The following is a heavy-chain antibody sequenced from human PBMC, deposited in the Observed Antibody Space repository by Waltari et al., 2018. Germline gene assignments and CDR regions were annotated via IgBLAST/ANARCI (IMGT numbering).Heavy chain of an antibody. CDR2: ISNSGSFV. Sequence: QLVDSGGGLVKPGGSLRLSCAASGFIFSSDSMHWVRQAPGKGLEWVSSISNSGSFVYYGDSVKGRFTISRDNAKNSLSLQMNNLRVEDTAVYYCTRGVRLEAAWVSYNWFDTWGQGTLVTVSS. D-gene: IGHD3-16*01. CDR3: TRGVRLEAAWVSYNWFDT. CDR1: GFIFSSDS. J-gene: IGHJ5*02. V-gene: IGHV3-21*01.